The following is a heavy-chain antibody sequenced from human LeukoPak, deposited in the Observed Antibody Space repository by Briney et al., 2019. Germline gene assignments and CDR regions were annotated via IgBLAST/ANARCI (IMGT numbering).Heavy chain of an antibody. V-gene: IGHV3-23*01. CDR1: GFTFSGYA. D-gene: IGHD6-19*01. CDR3: AKDVAGGGIYYMDV. CDR2: ISGSGGST. J-gene: IGHJ6*03. Sequence: GGSLRLSCAASGFTFSGYAMSWVRQAPGKGLEWVSAISGSGGSTYYADSVKGRFTISRDNSKNTLYLQMNSLRAEDTAVYYCAKDVAGGGIYYMDVWGKGTTVTISS.